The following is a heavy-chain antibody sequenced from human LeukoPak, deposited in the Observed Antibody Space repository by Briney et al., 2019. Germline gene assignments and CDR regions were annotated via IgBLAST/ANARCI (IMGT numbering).Heavy chain of an antibody. CDR3: ARDFGVIRRS. Sequence: GGSLRLSCAASGFSVRDYAMHWVRQSPGKGLEWVAVMSYEETYKNYAEAVKGRFTISRDDSKNTLFLQMSSLRPEDTAVYYCARDFGVIRRSWGQGTLVSVSS. CDR2: MSYEETYK. D-gene: IGHD3-3*01. J-gene: IGHJ5*02. V-gene: IGHV3-30-3*01. CDR1: GFSVRDYA.